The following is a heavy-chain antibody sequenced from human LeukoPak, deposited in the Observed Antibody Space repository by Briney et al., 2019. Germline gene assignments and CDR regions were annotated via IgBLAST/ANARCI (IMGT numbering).Heavy chain of an antibody. CDR3: ATLDCSSTSCYGLGRAEYYYYGMDV. V-gene: IGHV3-23*01. CDR2: ISGSGGST. CDR1: GFTFSSYA. J-gene: IGHJ6*04. Sequence: PGGSLRLSCAASGFTFSSYAMSWVRQAPGKGLEWVSAISGSGGSTYYADSVKGRFTISRDNSKNTLHLQTNSLRAEDTAVYYCATLDCSSTSCYGLGRAEYYYYGMDVWGKGTTVTVSS. D-gene: IGHD2-2*01.